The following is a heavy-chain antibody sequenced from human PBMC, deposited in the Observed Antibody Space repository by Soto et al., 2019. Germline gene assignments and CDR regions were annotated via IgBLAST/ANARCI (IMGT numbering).Heavy chain of an antibody. V-gene: IGHV1-69*02. D-gene: IGHD2-2*01. CDR1: GGTFNTYT. CDR2: IIPMVTVT. Sequence: QVHLIQSGAEVKKPGSSVKVSCKAAGGTFNTYTLIWVRLAPGHGLEWMGRIIPMVTVTNSAQKFQGRLTLTADKSTGTAFMELTSLRSDDTAVYYCSIGSWSAETFDVWGQGTMVTVSS. J-gene: IGHJ3*01. CDR3: SIGSWSAETFDV.